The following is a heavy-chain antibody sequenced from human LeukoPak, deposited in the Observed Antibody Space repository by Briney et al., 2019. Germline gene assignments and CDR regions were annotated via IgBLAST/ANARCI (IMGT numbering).Heavy chain of an antibody. CDR3: AKDLPPVQLERRTEDAFDI. J-gene: IGHJ3*02. D-gene: IGHD1-1*01. V-gene: IGHV3-23*01. CDR2: ISGSGGST. CDR1: GFTFSSYA. Sequence: GGSLRLSCAASGFTFSSYAMSWVRQAPGKGLEWVSAISGSGGSTYYADSVKGRFTISRDNSKNTLYLQMNSLRAEDTAVYYCAKDLPPVQLERRTEDAFDIWGQGTMVTVSS.